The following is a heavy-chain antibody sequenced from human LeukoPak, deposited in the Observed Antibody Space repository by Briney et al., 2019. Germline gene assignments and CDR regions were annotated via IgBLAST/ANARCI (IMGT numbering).Heavy chain of an antibody. CDR2: ISGSGGST. J-gene: IGHJ5*02. D-gene: IGHD4-23*01. V-gene: IGHV3-23*01. Sequence: GSLRLSCAASGFPFSSYAMSWVRQAPGRGLEWVSAISGSGGSTYYADSVKGRFTISRGNSKNTLYLQMNSLRAEDTAVYYCAKSGGGTTSVDWFDPWGQGTLVTVSS. CDR1: GFPFSSYA. CDR3: AKSGGGTTSVDWFDP.